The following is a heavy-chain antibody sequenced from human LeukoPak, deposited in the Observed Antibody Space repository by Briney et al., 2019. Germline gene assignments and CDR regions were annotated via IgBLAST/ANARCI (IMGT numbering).Heavy chain of an antibody. Sequence: SETLSLTCTVSGGSISSSSYYWGWIRQPPGKGLEWIGSIYYSGSTYYNPSLKSRVTISVDTSKNQFSLKLSSVTAADTAVYYCAREGGYDSPYYYYYYMDVWGKGTTVTVSS. V-gene: IGHV4-39*07. CDR3: AREGGYDSPYYYYYYMDV. J-gene: IGHJ6*03. CDR2: IYYSGST. D-gene: IGHD3-3*01. CDR1: GGSISSSSYY.